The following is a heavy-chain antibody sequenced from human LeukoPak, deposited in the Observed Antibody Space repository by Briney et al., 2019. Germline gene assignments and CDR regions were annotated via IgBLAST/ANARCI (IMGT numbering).Heavy chain of an antibody. V-gene: IGHV4-59*01. D-gene: IGHD6-6*01. CDR3: ARSTTSSSPIDY. J-gene: IGHJ4*02. Sequence: SETLSLTCTVSGGSISSYYWSWIRQPPGKGLGWIGYIYYSGSTNCNPSLKSRVTISVDTSKNQFSLKLSSVTAADTAVYYCARSTTSSSPIDYWGQGTLVTVSS. CDR2: IYYSGST. CDR1: GGSISSYY.